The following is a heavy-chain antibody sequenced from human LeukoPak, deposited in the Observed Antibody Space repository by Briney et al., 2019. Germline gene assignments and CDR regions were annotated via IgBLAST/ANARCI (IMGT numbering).Heavy chain of an antibody. Sequence: SETLSLTCTVSGGSISSSIYYWGWIRQSPGKGLEWIGSIYYSGSTYYNPSLKSRVTISVDTSKNQFSLKLSSVTAADTAVYYCARSVEGYCRGGSCYYYSYYMDVWGKGTTVTVSS. D-gene: IGHD2-15*01. J-gene: IGHJ6*03. CDR3: ARSVEGYCRGGSCYYYSYYMDV. CDR1: GGSISSSIYY. CDR2: IYYSGST. V-gene: IGHV4-39*07.